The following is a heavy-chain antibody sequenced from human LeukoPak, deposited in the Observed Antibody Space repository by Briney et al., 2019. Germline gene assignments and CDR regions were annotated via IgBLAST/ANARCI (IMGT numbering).Heavy chain of an antibody. J-gene: IGHJ4*02. CDR1: GSTFSSYT. Sequence: GGSLRLSCAASGSTFSSYTMSWVRRAPGKGLRWVSAVSGSGSITSHSDSVRGRFTISRDNSKSTLYLQMNSLRAEDTAVYYCARQNTPHGNFDYWGQGTLVTVSS. V-gene: IGHV3-23*01. D-gene: IGHD5-24*01. CDR2: VSGSGSIT. CDR3: ARQNTPHGNFDY.